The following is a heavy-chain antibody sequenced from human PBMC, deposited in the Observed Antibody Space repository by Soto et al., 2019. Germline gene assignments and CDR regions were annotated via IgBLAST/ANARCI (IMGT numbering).Heavy chain of an antibody. D-gene: IGHD3-3*01. J-gene: IGHJ4*02. Sequence: QVQLVQSGAEVKKPGASVKVSCKTSGYTFTSYGINWVRQAPGQGPEWMGWISAYNGKTSYTQKFQGRVTMTTDTTTSTAYMLMRILTADATAVYYWTIDRLFAVSGLRHHGGEGTLVTVSS. CDR2: ISAYNGKT. V-gene: IGHV1-18*01. CDR1: GYTFTSYG. CDR3: TIDRLFAVSGLRHH.